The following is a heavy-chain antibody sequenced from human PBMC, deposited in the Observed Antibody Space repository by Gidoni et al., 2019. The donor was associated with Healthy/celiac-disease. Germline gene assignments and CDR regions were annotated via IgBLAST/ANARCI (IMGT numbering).Heavy chain of an antibody. Sequence: QVQLVESGGGVVQPGRSLRLSCAASGFTFSSYAMHWVRQAPGKGLEWVAVTSYDGSNKYYADSVKGRFTISRDNSKNTLYLQMNSLRAEDTAVYYCARDVARVPPPSYYYDSSGYYYYYGMDVWGQGTTVTVSS. CDR2: TSYDGSNK. CDR1: GFTFSSYA. CDR3: ARDVARVPPPSYYYDSSGYYYYYGMDV. J-gene: IGHJ6*02. D-gene: IGHD3-22*01. V-gene: IGHV3-30-3*01.